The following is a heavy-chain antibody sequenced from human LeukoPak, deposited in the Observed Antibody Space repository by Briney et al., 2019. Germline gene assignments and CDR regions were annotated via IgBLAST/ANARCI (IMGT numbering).Heavy chain of an antibody. CDR2: IYYSGST. Sequence: SETPSLTCTVSGGSISSYYRSWIRQPPGKGLEWIGYIYYSGSTNYNPSLKSRVTISVDTSKNQFSLKLSSVTAADTAVYYCARGKLLAHYYYYGMDVWGQGTTVTVSS. CDR3: ARGKLLAHYYYYGMDV. J-gene: IGHJ6*02. V-gene: IGHV4-59*01. CDR1: GGSISSYY. D-gene: IGHD3-10*01.